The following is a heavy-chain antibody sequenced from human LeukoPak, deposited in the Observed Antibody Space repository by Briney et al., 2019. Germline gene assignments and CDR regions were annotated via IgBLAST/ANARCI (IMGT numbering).Heavy chain of an antibody. CDR3: ARTIVGATLAFYFDH. Sequence: SETLSLTCTVSGGSISSYYWSWIRQPPGKGLEWIGYIYYSGSINYNPSLRSRVTVSVDTSKNQFSLKLSSVTAADTAVYYCARTIVGATLAFYFDHWGQGTLVTVSS. V-gene: IGHV4-59*01. CDR1: GGSISSYY. CDR2: IYYSGSI. J-gene: IGHJ4*02. D-gene: IGHD1-26*01.